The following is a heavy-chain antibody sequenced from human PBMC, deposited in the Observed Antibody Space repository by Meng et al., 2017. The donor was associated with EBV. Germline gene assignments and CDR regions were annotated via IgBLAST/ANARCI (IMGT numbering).Heavy chain of an antibody. CDR3: AHRRDEYSSSWYGWFDP. CDR1: GFSLSTSGVG. J-gene: IGHJ5*02. Sequence: QYTLKESSPTLVKPTQTFTLTCTFSGFSLSTSGVGVGWIRQPPGKALEWLALIYWDDDKRYSPSLKSRLTITKDTSKNQVVLTMTNMDPVDTATYYCAHRRDEYSSSWYGWFDPWGQGTLVTVSS. D-gene: IGHD6-13*01. V-gene: IGHV2-5*02. CDR2: IYWDDDK.